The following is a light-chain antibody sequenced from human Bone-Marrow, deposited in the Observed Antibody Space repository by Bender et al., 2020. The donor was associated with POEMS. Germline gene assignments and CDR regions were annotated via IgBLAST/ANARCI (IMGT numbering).Light chain of an antibody. CDR1: DLGDKY. CDR2: QDT. CDR3: QAWDTYSVI. J-gene: IGLJ2*01. V-gene: IGLV3-1*01. Sequence: SYEVTQPPSVSVSPGQTASITCSGDDLGDKYVSWYQQKPGQSPVLVIYQDTKRPSGIPERFSGYNSGNTATLTIGGTQAMHEADYYCQAWDTYSVIFGGGTKLTVL.